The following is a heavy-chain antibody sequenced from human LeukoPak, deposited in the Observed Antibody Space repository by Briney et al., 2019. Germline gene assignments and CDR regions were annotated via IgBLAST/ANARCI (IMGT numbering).Heavy chain of an antibody. J-gene: IGHJ4*02. CDR3: AKKVGVGTAKKYYFDY. D-gene: IGHD2-15*01. CDR1: GYTFTRYY. V-gene: IGHV1-46*01. Sequence: ASVKVSCKASGYTFTRYYMHWVRQAPGQGLEWTGVINPSGGRTSYAQKFQDRVTMTRDMSTSTVYMELSSLRSEDTAVYYCAKKVGVGTAKKYYFDYWGQGTLVTVSS. CDR2: INPSGGRT.